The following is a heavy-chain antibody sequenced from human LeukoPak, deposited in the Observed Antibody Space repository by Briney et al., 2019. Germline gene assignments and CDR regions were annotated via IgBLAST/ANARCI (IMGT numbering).Heavy chain of an antibody. CDR1: YGSVSSSAYY. V-gene: IGHV4-39*01. CDR2: IYYTGRT. CDR3: ARRSSGATRYYFDY. J-gene: IGHJ4*02. Sequence: SETLSLTCTVSYGSVSSSAYYWGWIRQPPGNNLEWIGSIYYTGRTSHNPSLKSRVTMSVDTSKNQFSLKLSSVTAADTAVYYCARRSSGATRYYFDYWGQGTLVTVSS. D-gene: IGHD1-26*01.